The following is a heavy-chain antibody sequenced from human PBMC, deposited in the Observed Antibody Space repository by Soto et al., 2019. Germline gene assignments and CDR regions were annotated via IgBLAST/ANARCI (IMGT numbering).Heavy chain of an antibody. Sequence: SSETLSLTCTVSGGSISSSSYYWGWIRQPPGKGLEWIGSIYYSGSTYYNPSLKSRVTISVDTSKNQFSLKLSSVTAADTAVYYCARQCWFDDAYFAYWGQGTLVPVSS. CDR3: ARQCWFDDAYFAY. CDR1: GGSISSSSYY. CDR2: IYYSGST. D-gene: IGHD3-10*01. J-gene: IGHJ4*02. V-gene: IGHV4-39*01.